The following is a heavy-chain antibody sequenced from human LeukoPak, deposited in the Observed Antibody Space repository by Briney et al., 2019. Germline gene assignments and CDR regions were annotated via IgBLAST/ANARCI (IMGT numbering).Heavy chain of an antibody. CDR2: IIPIFGTA. CDR3: ASGRGYYYYYYYMDV. Sequence: ASVTVSCKASGGTFSSYAISWVRQAPGQGLEWMGGIIPIFGTANYAQKFQGRVTITTDESTSAAYMELSSLRSEDTAVYYCASGRGYYYYYYYMDVWGKGTTVTVSS. V-gene: IGHV1-69*05. CDR1: GGTFSSYA. J-gene: IGHJ6*03.